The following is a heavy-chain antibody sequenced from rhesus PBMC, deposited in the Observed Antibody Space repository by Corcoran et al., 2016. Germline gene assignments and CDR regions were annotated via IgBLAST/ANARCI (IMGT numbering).Heavy chain of an antibody. J-gene: IGHJ4*01. D-gene: IGHD1-44*01. CDR2: LYPGDSDT. V-gene: IGHV5-43*01. CDR1: GYSFTNYW. Sequence: EVQLVQSGAEVKSHGESLRISCKTSGYSFTNYWISWVRKMPGKGLEWMGMLYPGDSDTRYIPSFRGQVTISADQSINTAYLQWSSLKASDTATYYCATMYSGNSNYFDYWGQGVLVTVSS. CDR3: ATMYSGNSNYFDY.